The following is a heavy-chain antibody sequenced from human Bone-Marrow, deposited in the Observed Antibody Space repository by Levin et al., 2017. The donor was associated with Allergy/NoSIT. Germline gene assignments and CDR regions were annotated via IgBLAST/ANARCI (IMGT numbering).Heavy chain of an antibody. CDR1: GGTFSSYA. CDR2: IIPILGIA. CDR3: ARAEATIFGGYYYYYYGMDV. J-gene: IGHJ6*02. V-gene: IGHV1-69*04. D-gene: IGHD3-3*01. Sequence: VASVKVSCKASGGTFSSYAISWVRQAPGQGLEWMGRIIPILGIANYAQKFQGRVTITADKSTSTAYMELSSLRSEDTAVYYCARAEATIFGGYYYYYYGMDVWGQGTTVTVSS.